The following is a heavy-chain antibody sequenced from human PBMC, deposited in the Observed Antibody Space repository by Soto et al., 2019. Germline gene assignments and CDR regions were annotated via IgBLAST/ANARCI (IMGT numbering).Heavy chain of an antibody. Sequence: GSLRLSCAASGFTFSSYAMSWVRQAPGKGLEWVSAISGSGGSTYYADSVKGRFTISRDNSKNTLYLQLNSLRATDTAMSYCARPNQLITPRGISWFDPWGQGTLVTVSS. CDR2: ISGSGGST. D-gene: IGHD6-6*01. J-gene: IGHJ5*02. CDR3: ARPNQLITPRGISWFDP. V-gene: IGHV3-23*01. CDR1: GFTFSSYA.